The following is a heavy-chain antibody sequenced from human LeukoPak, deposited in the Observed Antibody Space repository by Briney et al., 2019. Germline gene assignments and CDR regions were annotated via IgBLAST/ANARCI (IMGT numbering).Heavy chain of an antibody. Sequence: GGSLRLSCAASGFTFSNYWMHWVRQAPGKGLEWVAHIKTDGSEKYYVDSVKGRFTISRDNAKNSLYLQMNSLRAEDTAVYYCARAITMVRGVIRSNWFDPWGQGTLVTVSS. CDR3: ARAITMVRGVIRSNWFDP. CDR1: GFTFSNYW. D-gene: IGHD3-10*01. J-gene: IGHJ5*02. V-gene: IGHV3-7*04. CDR2: IKTDGSEK.